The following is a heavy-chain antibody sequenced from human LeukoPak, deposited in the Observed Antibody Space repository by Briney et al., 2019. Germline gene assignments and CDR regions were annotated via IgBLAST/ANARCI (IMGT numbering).Heavy chain of an antibody. Sequence: ASVKVSCKASGYTFTSYDINWVRQATGQGLEWMGRIIPIFGTANYAQKFQGRVTITTDESTSTAYMELSSLRSEDTAVYHCARPSSGWSGLDYWGQGTLVTVSS. D-gene: IGHD6-19*01. CDR3: ARPSSGWSGLDY. J-gene: IGHJ4*02. CDR2: IIPIFGTA. V-gene: IGHV1-69*05. CDR1: GYTFTSYD.